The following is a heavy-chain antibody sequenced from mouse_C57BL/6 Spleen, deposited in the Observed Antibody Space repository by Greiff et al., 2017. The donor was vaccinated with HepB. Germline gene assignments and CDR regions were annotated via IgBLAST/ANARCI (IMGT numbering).Heavy chain of an antibody. V-gene: IGHV5-17*01. CDR1: GFTFSDYG. Sequence: EVKLVESGGGLVKPGGSLKLSCAASGFTFSDYGMHWVRQAPEKGLEWVAYISSGSSTIYYADTVKGRFTISSDNAKNTLFLQRTSLRSEDTAMYYCARSSGCYGSSYWYFDVWGTGTTVTVSS. CDR3: ARSSGCYGSSYWYFDV. J-gene: IGHJ1*03. CDR2: ISSGSSTI. D-gene: IGHD1-1*01.